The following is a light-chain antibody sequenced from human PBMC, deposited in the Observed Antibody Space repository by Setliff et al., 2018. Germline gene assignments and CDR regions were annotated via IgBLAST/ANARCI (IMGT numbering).Light chain of an antibody. CDR2: GNF. Sequence: QSVLTQEASVSGTVGQKVTLSCTGESDNIGRNAVGWYQQSSHGAPKTVMLGNFLPSGIPDRFSGSKSGTTASLTISGLQLEDEADYYCSTWDYSLRTHVFGTGTKVHRP. J-gene: IGLJ1*01. CDR3: STWDYSLRTHV. V-gene: IGLV1-44*01. CDR1: SDNIGRNA.